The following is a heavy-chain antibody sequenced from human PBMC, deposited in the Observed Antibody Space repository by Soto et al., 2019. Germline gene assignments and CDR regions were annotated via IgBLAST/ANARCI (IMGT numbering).Heavy chain of an antibody. CDR3: AKAYSRLGGALDI. D-gene: IGHD1-26*01. CDR2: INWNSGSI. Sequence: EVQLVESGGGLVQPGRSLRLSCAASGFTFDDYAMHWVRQAPGKGLEWVSGINWNSGSIDYADSVKGRFTISRDNAKNSLYLQMSSLRDEDTALYYCAKAYSRLGGALDIWGQGKMVTVSS. J-gene: IGHJ3*02. V-gene: IGHV3-9*01. CDR1: GFTFDDYA.